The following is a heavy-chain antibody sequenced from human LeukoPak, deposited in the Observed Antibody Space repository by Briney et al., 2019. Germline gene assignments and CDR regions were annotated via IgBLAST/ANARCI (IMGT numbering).Heavy chain of an antibody. CDR3: ARDLGVGNYVSWFDP. D-gene: IGHD4-4*01. Sequence: GASVKVSCKASGYTFTSYYMHWVRQAPGQGLEWMGIINPSGGSTSYAQKFQSRVTMTRDTSTSTVYMELSSLRSEDTAVYYCARDLGVGNYVSWFDPWGQGTLVTVSS. CDR1: GYTFTSYY. J-gene: IGHJ5*02. CDR2: INPSGGST. V-gene: IGHV1-46*01.